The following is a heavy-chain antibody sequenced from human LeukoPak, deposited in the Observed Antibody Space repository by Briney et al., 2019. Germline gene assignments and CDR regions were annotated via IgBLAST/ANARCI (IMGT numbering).Heavy chain of an antibody. CDR3: AGQRRYGDYVGYFDY. V-gene: IGHV5-51*01. D-gene: IGHD4-17*01. CDR2: IYPGDSET. J-gene: IGHJ4*02. Sequence: GESLKISCTGSEATFTNSWIGWVRQKPGKGLEWMAIIYPGDSETKYSPSFQGQVTISADKSISTAYLQWSSLKASDTAMYYCAGQRRYGDYVGYFDYWGQGTLVTVSS. CDR1: EATFTNSW.